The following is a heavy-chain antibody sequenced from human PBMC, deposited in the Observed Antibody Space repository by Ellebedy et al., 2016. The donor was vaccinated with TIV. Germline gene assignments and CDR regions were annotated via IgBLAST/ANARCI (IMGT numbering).Heavy chain of an antibody. CDR3: VRGAGWVTDY. V-gene: IGHV3-7*03. J-gene: IGHJ4*02. CDR1: GFSFNNYW. CDR2: IKQDGSEQ. Sequence: PGGSLRLSCAASGFSFNNYWMNWARQAPGKGLEWVANIKQDGSEQYYVDSVKGGFTISRDNAKNSLYLQMNSLRGEDTAMYYCVRGAGWVTDYWGQGTLVTVSS. D-gene: IGHD4-23*01.